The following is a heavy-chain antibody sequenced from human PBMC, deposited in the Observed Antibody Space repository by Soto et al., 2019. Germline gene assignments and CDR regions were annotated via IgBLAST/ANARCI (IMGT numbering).Heavy chain of an antibody. CDR2: IYYSGST. CDR3: ARRRYSSSWDYYYYYMDV. CDR1: GGSISSYY. D-gene: IGHD6-13*01. J-gene: IGHJ6*03. V-gene: IGHV4-59*08. Sequence: SETLSLTCTVSGGSISSYYWSWIRQPPGKGLEWIGYIYYSGSTNYNPSLKSRVTISVDTSKNQFSLKLSSVTAADTAVYYCARRRYSSSWDYYYYYMDVWGKGTAVTVSS.